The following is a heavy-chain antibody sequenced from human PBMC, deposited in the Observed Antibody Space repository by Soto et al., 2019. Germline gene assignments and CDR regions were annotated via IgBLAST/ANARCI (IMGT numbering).Heavy chain of an antibody. D-gene: IGHD3-16*01. CDR1: GGSISSDYYY. CDR3: AKVGGGGPVTAAIGRFDS. V-gene: IGHV4-30-4*01. CDR2: IYYSGRT. Sequence: PSETLSLTCTVSGGSISSDYYYWSWIRQPPGKGLEWIGYIYYSGRTSYNPSLRSRVTISVVTSKNQFSLKLRSVTAADTAMYYCAKVGGGGPVTAAIGRFDSWGQGTQVTVS. J-gene: IGHJ4*02.